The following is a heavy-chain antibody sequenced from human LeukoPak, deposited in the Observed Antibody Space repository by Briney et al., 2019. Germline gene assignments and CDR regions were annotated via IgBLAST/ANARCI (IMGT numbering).Heavy chain of an antibody. V-gene: IGHV1-3*01. J-gene: IGHJ4*02. CDR1: GYTFTSYA. D-gene: IGHD3-3*01. Sequence: ASVKVSCKASGYTFTSYAIQWVRQAPGQRLEWMGWINAGHGNTKYSQKFQGRVTITRDTSASTAYMELSRLRSDDTAVYYCARSITIFGVAPSDYWGQGTLVTVSS. CDR3: ARSITIFGVAPSDY. CDR2: INAGHGNT.